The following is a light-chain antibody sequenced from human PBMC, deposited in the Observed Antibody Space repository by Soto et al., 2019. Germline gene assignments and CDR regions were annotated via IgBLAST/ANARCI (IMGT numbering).Light chain of an antibody. V-gene: IGKV1-16*02. Sequence: DIQMTQSPSSLSASVGDTVTITCRASQGINDFLAWFQQKPGKAPKSLISAASSLQSGVLSKFSGSGSDRDFTLTISSLQPEDSATYYCQQYHSYPVTFGGGIKVEIK. CDR3: QQYHSYPVT. CDR1: QGINDF. CDR2: AAS. J-gene: IGKJ4*01.